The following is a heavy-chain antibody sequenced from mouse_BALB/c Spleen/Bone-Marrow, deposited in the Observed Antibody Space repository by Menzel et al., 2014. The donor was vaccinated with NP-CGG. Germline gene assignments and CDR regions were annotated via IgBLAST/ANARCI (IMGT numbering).Heavy chain of an antibody. V-gene: IGHV7-3*02. CDR1: GFTFTDYY. CDR3: AKDMGEILFDY. CDR2: IRNKANGYTT. D-gene: IGHD4-1*01. J-gene: IGHJ2*01. Sequence: EVQVVEPGGGLVQPGGSLRLSCATSGFTFTDYYMNWVRQPPGEGLEWLAFIRNKANGYTTEYSASVKGRFTISRDNSRSILYLHMNTLRAEGSATYCCAKDMGEILFDYWGQGTTLTVSS.